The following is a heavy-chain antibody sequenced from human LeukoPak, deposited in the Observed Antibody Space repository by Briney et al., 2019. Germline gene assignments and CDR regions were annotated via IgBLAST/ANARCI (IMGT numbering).Heavy chain of an antibody. V-gene: IGHV4-39*01. CDR2: IYYSGST. CDR1: GGSFSGYY. D-gene: IGHD3-22*01. Sequence: PSETLSLTCAVYGGSFSGYYWGWIRQPPGKGLEWIGSIYYSGSTYYNPSLKSRVTISVDTSKNQFSLKLSSVTAADTAVYYCASDNYYDSSGYQGWGQGTLVTVSS. CDR3: ASDNYYDSSGYQG. J-gene: IGHJ4*02.